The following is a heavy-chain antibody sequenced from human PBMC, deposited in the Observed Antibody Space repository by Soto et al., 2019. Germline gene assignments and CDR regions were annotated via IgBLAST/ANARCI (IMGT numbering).Heavy chain of an antibody. CDR1: GFTFSSYW. CDR3: ARDASIVVVVAATPSAEYGMDV. V-gene: IGHV3-7*03. CDR2: IKQDGSEK. Sequence: GGSLRLSCAASGFTFSSYWMSWVRQAPGKGLEWVANIKQDGSEKYYVDSVKGRFTISRDNAKNSLYLQMNSLRAEDTAVYYCARDASIVVVVAATPSAEYGMDVWGQGTTVTVSS. J-gene: IGHJ6*02. D-gene: IGHD2-15*01.